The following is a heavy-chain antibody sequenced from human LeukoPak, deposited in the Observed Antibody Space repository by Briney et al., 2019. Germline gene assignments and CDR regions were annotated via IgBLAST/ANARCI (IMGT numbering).Heavy chain of an antibody. J-gene: IGHJ3*02. Sequence: GESLKISCKGSGYSFTSYWIGWVRQMPGKGLEWMGIIHPGDSDTRYSPSFQGQVTISADKSISTANLQWSSLKASDTAMYYCARFRILSAFDIWGQGTMVTVSS. CDR2: IHPGDSDT. CDR3: ARFRILSAFDI. D-gene: IGHD2-15*01. CDR1: GYSFTSYW. V-gene: IGHV5-51*01.